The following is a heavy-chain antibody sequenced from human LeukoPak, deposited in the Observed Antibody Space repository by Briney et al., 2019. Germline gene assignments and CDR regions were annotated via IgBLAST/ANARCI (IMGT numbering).Heavy chain of an antibody. CDR1: GGSISSSNYY. CDR2: IYYSGST. V-gene: IGHV4-39*01. D-gene: IGHD3-22*01. J-gene: IGHJ3*02. CDR3: ARQTMSEPIDAFDI. Sequence: PSETLSLTCTVSGGSISSSNYYWAWIRQPPGKGLEWIGSIYYSGSTYCNPSLKSRVTISVDTSKNQFSLKLSSVTAADTAVYYCARQTMSEPIDAFDIWGQGTMVTVSS.